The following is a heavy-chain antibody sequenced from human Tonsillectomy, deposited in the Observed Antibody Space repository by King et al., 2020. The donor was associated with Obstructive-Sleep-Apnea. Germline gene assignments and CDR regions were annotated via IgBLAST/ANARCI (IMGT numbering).Heavy chain of an antibody. J-gene: IGHJ6*02. Sequence: QLQLQESGPGLVKPSETLSLTCTVSGGSISSSSYYWGWIRQPPGKGLEWIGSIYYSGSTYYNPSLKSPVTISVDTSKNQFSLKLSSVTAADTAVYYCARDLEYSYGSSNRVSYGMDVWGQGTAVTVSS. D-gene: IGHD5-18*01. CDR1: GGSISSSSYY. CDR2: IYYSGST. CDR3: ARDLEYSYGSSNRVSYGMDV. V-gene: IGHV4-39*07.